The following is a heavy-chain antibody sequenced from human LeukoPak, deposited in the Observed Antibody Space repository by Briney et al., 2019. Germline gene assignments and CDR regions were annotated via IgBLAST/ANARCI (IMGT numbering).Heavy chain of an antibody. CDR2: NYTRGSS. CDR3: ARDVKLGSGRYYSPYYYYMDV. V-gene: IGHV4-61*02. J-gene: IGHJ6*03. CDR1: GSSISSGSYY. D-gene: IGHD3-10*01. Sequence: SATLFLSCASSGSSISSGSYYGSWLRPPAGEGLEWSGRNYTRGSSNYNPPLKSPVTISVDTSKNQFLLRLVSVTAADASVYSCARDVKLGSGRYYSPYYYYMDVWGKGTTVTVSS.